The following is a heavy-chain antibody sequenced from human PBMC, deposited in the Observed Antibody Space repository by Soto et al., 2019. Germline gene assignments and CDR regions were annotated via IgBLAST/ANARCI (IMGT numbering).Heavy chain of an antibody. CDR1: GFTVSSNY. CDR3: ATRGTGTKRFDY. D-gene: IGHD1-1*01. Sequence: PXXSLRLSFAASGFTVSSNYVRWVPQAPGKGLEWVSVIYSGGSTYYADSVKGRFTISRDNSKNTVYLQMNSMTTEDTAIYYCATRGTGTKRFDYWGQGTLVTVSS. V-gene: IGHV3-66*01. J-gene: IGHJ4*02. CDR2: IYSGGST.